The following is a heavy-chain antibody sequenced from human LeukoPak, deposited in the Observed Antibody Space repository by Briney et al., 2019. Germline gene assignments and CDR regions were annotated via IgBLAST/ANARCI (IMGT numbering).Heavy chain of an antibody. CDR1: GGTFSSYA. V-gene: IGHV3-23*01. CDR3: AKDGDFWSLDY. Sequence: ASVKVSCKASGGTFSSYAMSWVRQAPGKGLEWVSAISGSGGSTYYADSVKGRFTISRDNSKNTLYLQMNSLRAEDTAVYYCAKDGDFWSLDYWGQGTLVTVSS. CDR2: ISGSGGST. J-gene: IGHJ4*02. D-gene: IGHD3-3*01.